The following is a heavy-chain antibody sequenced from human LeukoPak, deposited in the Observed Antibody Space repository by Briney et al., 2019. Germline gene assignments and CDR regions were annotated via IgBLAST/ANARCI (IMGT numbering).Heavy chain of an antibody. V-gene: IGHV3-23*01. J-gene: IGHJ4*02. CDR3: AKDLTPDGVWDIDH. CDR2: IYGGATTT. CDR1: GFTFSKYT. D-gene: IGHD3-9*01. Sequence: GGSLRLSCVGSGFTFSKYTMSWVRQAPGKGLEWISGIYGGATTTTFYAEPVKGRFTISRDNSKNTLYLQMNSLRDEDTAVYYCAKDLTPDGVWDIDHWGQGTRITVSS.